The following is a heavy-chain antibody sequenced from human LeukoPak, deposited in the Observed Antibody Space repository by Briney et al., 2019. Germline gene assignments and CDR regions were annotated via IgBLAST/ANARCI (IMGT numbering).Heavy chain of an antibody. CDR1: GYTFTSFD. D-gene: IGHD6-13*01. V-gene: IGHV1-2*02. J-gene: IGHJ4*02. CDR2: INPNSGGT. Sequence: ASVKVSCKASGYTFTSFDINWVRQATGQGPEWMGWINPNSGGTKYAQKFQGRVTMTRDTSISTAYMELSRLRSDDTAVYYCARIGSITWYPDYWGQGTLVTVSS. CDR3: ARIGSITWYPDY.